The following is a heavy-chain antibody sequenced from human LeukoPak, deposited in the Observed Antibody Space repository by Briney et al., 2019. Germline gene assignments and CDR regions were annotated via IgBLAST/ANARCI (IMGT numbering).Heavy chain of an antibody. Sequence: PSETLSLTCTVSGGSISSYYWSWIRQPAGKGLEWIGRIYTSGSTNYNPSLKSRVTMSVDTSKNQCSLKLSSVTAADTAVYYCARDLMLWFGEYHRWFDPWGQGTLVTVSS. V-gene: IGHV4-4*07. CDR3: ARDLMLWFGEYHRWFDP. D-gene: IGHD3-10*01. CDR1: GGSISSYY. CDR2: IYTSGST. J-gene: IGHJ5*02.